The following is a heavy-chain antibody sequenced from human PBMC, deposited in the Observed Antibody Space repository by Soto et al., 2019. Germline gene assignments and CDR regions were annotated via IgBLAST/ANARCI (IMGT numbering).Heavy chain of an antibody. CDR3: ARNYDFWSGYSIDAFDI. CDR2: INSDGSST. V-gene: IGHV3-74*01. J-gene: IGHJ3*02. Sequence: GGSLRLSCAASGFTFSSYWMHWVRQAPGKGLVWVSRINSDGSSTSYADSVKGRFTISRDNAKNTLYLQMNSLRAEDTAVYYCARNYDFWSGYSIDAFDIWGQGTMVTVSS. CDR1: GFTFSSYW. D-gene: IGHD3-3*01.